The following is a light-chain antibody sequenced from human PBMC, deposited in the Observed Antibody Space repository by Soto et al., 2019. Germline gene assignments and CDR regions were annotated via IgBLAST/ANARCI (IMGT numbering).Light chain of an antibody. CDR2: DAS. CDR3: KQRSIWPPLT. J-gene: IGKJ4*01. Sequence: EIEVTQSPATLSLSTGERATLSCRTSQSVGSYLAWYQKKHGQAPSLLIYDASNRATGIHARFSGGGSGTDFTHTISSVEPKEFAVYYCKQRSIWPPLTFGGGTKVEI. CDR1: QSVGSY. V-gene: IGKV3-11*01.